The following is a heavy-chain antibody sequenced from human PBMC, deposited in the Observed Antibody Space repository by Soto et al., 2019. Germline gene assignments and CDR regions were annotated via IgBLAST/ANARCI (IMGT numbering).Heavy chain of an antibody. CDR1: GGSISSSGDC. V-gene: IGHV4-30-4*02. J-gene: IGHJ4*02. Sequence: SETLSLTCTVSGGSISSSGDCWSWIRQSPGKGLEWVGHIYNIGSTYSNPSLRSRATISVDTSNNQFSLKLTSVNTADTAIYYCTRGGDPYKTGHWGQGTLVTVSS. D-gene: IGHD2-21*01. CDR3: TRGGDPYKTGH. CDR2: IYNIGST.